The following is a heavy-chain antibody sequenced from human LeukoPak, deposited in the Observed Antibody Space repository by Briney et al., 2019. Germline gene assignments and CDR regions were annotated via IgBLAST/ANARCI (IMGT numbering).Heavy chain of an antibody. J-gene: IGHJ6*02. V-gene: IGHV4-31*03. CDR3: ARGWGYCSSTSCYKIGYYYYGMDV. CDR2: IYYSGST. CDR1: GGSISSGGYY. Sequence: SETLSLTCTVSGGSISSGGYYWSWIRQHPGKGLEWIGYIYYSGSTNYNPSLKSRVTISVDTSKNQFSLKLGSVTAADTAVYYCARGWGYCSSTSCYKIGYYYYGMDVWGQGTTVTVSS. D-gene: IGHD2-2*02.